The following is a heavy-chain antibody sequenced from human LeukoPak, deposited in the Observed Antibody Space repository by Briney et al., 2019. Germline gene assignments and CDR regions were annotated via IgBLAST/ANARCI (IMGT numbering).Heavy chain of an antibody. CDR2: ISYDGSNK. D-gene: IGHD6-13*01. CDR3: AKWLYSSRTEARYYYGMDV. Sequence: GGSLRLSCAASGFTFSSYGMHWVRQAPGKGLEWVAVISYDGSNKYYADSVKGRFTISRDNSKNTLYLQMNSLRAEDTAVYYCAKWLYSSRTEARYYYGMDVWGQGTTVTVSS. V-gene: IGHV3-30*18. J-gene: IGHJ6*02. CDR1: GFTFSSYG.